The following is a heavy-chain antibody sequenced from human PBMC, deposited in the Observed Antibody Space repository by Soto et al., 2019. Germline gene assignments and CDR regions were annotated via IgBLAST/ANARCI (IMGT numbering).Heavy chain of an antibody. J-gene: IGHJ6*02. Sequence: QVQLVQSGAEVKKPGSSVKVSCKASGGTFSSYAISWVRQAPGQGLEWMGGIIPIFGTANYAQKFQGRVTITADKSTSTAYMELSSLRSEDTAVYYCARGVEQLAGRTLYYGMDVWGQGTTVTVSS. D-gene: IGHD6-6*01. CDR1: GGTFSSYA. V-gene: IGHV1-69*06. CDR2: IIPIFGTA. CDR3: ARGVEQLAGRTLYYGMDV.